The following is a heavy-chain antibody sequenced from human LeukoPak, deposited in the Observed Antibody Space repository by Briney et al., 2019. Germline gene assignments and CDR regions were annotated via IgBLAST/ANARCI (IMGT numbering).Heavy chain of an antibody. V-gene: IGHV4-39*07. CDR2: IYYSGST. J-gene: IGHJ5*02. CDR3: ARPTARLGWFDP. CDR1: GGSISSSGYY. D-gene: IGHD6-6*01. Sequence: SETLSLTCSVSGGSISSSGYYWGWIRQPPGKGLEWIGNIYYSGSTYYNPSLKSRVTISVDTSKNQFSLKLRSVTAADTAVYYCARPTARLGWFDPWGQGTLVTVSS.